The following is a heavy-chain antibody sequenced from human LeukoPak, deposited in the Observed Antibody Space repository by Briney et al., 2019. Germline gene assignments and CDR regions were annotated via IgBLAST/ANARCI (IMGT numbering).Heavy chain of an antibody. J-gene: IGHJ4*02. Sequence: SVKVSCKASGGTFSSYTTSWVRQAPGQGLEWMGRIIPILGIANYAQKFQGRVTITADKSTSTAYMELSSLRSEDTAVYYCARERGVYYDSSGYFDYWGQGTLVTVSS. V-gene: IGHV1-69*04. CDR3: ARERGVYYDSSGYFDY. CDR2: IIPILGIA. D-gene: IGHD3-22*01. CDR1: GGTFSSYT.